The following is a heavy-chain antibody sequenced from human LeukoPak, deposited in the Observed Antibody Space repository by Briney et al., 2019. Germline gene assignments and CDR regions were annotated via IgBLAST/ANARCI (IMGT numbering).Heavy chain of an antibody. CDR3: ARGPESYDYYSYGMDV. CDR2: IWYDGNNK. Sequence: GGSLRLSCAASGFSFSAYGMHWVRQAPGKGLEWVALIWYDGNNKYYADSVKGRFTISRDNSKNTLYLQMKSLRAEDTAVYYCARGPESYDYYSYGMDVWGKRTTVTVS. V-gene: IGHV3-33*08. CDR1: GFSFSAYG. J-gene: IGHJ6*04. D-gene: IGHD5-12*01.